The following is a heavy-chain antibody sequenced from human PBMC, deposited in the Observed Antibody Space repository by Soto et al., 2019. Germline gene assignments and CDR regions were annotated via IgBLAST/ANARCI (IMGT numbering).Heavy chain of an antibody. V-gene: IGHV4-39*01. CDR1: SGSIGGGSGY. CDR2: IYYSGST. Sequence: SETQCLSCTVASGSIGGGSGYWDWIQQPPGKGLEWIGNIYYSGSTNYNPSLESRVTISVDTSKNQFSLKLSSVTAADTAVYYCARQTDSYYTFDAFDIWGQGTMVTVSS. D-gene: IGHD3-22*01. CDR3: ARQTDSYYTFDAFDI. J-gene: IGHJ3*02.